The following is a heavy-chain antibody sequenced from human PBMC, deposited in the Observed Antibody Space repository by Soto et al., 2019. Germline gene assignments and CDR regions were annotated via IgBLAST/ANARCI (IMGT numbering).Heavy chain of an antibody. V-gene: IGHV3-30*18. CDR1: GFTFSSYG. Sequence: PGGSLRLSCAASGFTFSSYGMHWVRQAPGKGLEWVAVISYDGSNKYYADSVKGRFTISRDNSKNALYLQMNSLRAEDTAVYDCAKEAAAGIFDYWGQGTLVTVSS. J-gene: IGHJ4*02. CDR2: ISYDGSNK. D-gene: IGHD6-13*01. CDR3: AKEAAAGIFDY.